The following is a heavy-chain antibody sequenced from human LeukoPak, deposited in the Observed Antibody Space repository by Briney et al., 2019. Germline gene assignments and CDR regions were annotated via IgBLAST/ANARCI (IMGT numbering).Heavy chain of an antibody. J-gene: IGHJ4*02. Sequence: SETLSLTCTVSGGSISSYYWSWIRQPPGKGLEWIGYIYYSGSTNYNPSLKSRVTISVDTSKNQFSLKLSSVTAADTAVYYCARASYYDFWSGYLEYYFDYWGQGTLVTVSS. D-gene: IGHD3-3*01. CDR3: ARASYYDFWSGYLEYYFDY. CDR2: IYYSGST. V-gene: IGHV4-59*01. CDR1: GGSISSYY.